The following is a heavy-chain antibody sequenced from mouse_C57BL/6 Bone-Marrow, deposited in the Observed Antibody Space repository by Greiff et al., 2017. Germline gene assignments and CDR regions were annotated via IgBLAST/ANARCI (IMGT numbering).Heavy chain of an antibody. V-gene: IGHV5-17*01. CDR2: ISSGSSTI. J-gene: IGHJ3*01. CDR1: GFTFSDYG. D-gene: IGHD2-3*01. Sequence: DVMLVESGGGLVKPGGSLKLSCAASGFTFSDYGMHWVRQAPEKGLEWVAYISSGSSTIYYADTVKGRFTISRENAKNTLFLQMTSLRSEDTAMYYCARGWPFAYWGQGTLVTVSA. CDR3: ARGWPFAY.